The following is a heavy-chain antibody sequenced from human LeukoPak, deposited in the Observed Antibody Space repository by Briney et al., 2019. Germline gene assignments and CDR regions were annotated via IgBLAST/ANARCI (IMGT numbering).Heavy chain of an antibody. CDR1: GGSISSYY. J-gene: IGHJ4*02. CDR2: IYYSGST. D-gene: IGHD3-10*01. V-gene: IGHV4-59*08. Sequence: SETLSLTCTVSGGSISSYYWNWIRQPPGKGLEWIGYIYYSGSTNYNPSLKSRVTMSVDTSKNQFSLKLTSVTAADTAVYYCARQRLLWFGESNSGLDYWGQGTLVTVSP. CDR3: ARQRLLWFGESNSGLDY.